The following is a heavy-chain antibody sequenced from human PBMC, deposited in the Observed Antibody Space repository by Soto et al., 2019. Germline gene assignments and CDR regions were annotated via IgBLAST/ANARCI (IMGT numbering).Heavy chain of an antibody. D-gene: IGHD3-16*02. J-gene: IGHJ4*02. V-gene: IGHV2-5*01. CDR1: GFSLSTSGVG. CDR3: AHSGSYDYIWRSYRSRWPYFDY. CDR2: IYCYDDK. Sequence: QITLKESGPTLVKPTQTLTLTCTFSGFSLSTSGVGVGWIRQPPGKALEWLALIYCYDDKRYSPSLKSRLTITKDTSKNQVVLTMTNMDPVDTATYYCAHSGSYDYIWRSYRSRWPYFDYWGQGTLVTVSS.